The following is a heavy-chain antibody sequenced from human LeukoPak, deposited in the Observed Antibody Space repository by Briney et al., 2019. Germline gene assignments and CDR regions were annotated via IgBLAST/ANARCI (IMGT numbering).Heavy chain of an antibody. CDR1: GGSISSYY. D-gene: IGHD6-19*01. CDR2: IYYSGST. V-gene: IGHV4-59*01. Sequence: PSETLSLTCTVSGGSISSYYWSWIRQPPGKGLEWIGYIYYSGSTNYNPSLKSRVTISVDTSKNQFSLKLSSVTAADTAVYYCARAVAGLDYWGRGALVTVSS. J-gene: IGHJ4*02. CDR3: ARAVAGLDY.